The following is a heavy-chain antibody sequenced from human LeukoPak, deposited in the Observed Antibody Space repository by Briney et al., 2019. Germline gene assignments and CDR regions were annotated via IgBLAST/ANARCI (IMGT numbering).Heavy chain of an antibody. J-gene: IGHJ4*02. CDR1: GGFTSAYY. CDR3: ARVHPLGYPDQ. D-gene: IGHD6-25*01. V-gene: IGHV4-59*13. CDR2: VFYGRNS. Sequence: PSETLSLTCTGPGGFTSAYYWSWVRQPLGKGLEWIGSVFYGRNSNYNPSLTRRVAMSVDTSKCHFSLKLTSVIAADTAVYYSARVHPLGYPDQWGQGTLVAGSS.